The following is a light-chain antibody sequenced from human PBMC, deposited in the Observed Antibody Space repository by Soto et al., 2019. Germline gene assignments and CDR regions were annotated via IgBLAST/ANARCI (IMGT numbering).Light chain of an antibody. CDR1: QSIGNW. V-gene: IGKV1-5*03. CDR3: QQYNSFSRWT. Sequence: DIQMTQSPSTLSASVGDRVTITCRASQSIGNWLAWYQQKPGKAPKLLIYKASSLESGVPSRFSGSGSGTEFTLNISSLQPDDFATYYCQQYNSFSRWTFGQGTKVEIK. J-gene: IGKJ1*01. CDR2: KAS.